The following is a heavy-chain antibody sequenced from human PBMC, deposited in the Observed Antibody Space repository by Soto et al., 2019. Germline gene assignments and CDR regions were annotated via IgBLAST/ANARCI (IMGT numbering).Heavy chain of an antibody. CDR3: AKEFGAAAGTGAFDI. CDR1: GFTFSSYG. V-gene: IGHV3-30*18. D-gene: IGHD6-13*01. J-gene: IGHJ3*02. Sequence: GGSLRLSCAASGFTFSSYGMHWVRQAPGKGLEWVAVISYDGSNKYYADSVKGRFTISRDNSKNTLYLQMNSLRAEDTAVYHCAKEFGAAAGTGAFDIWGQGTMVTVSS. CDR2: ISYDGSNK.